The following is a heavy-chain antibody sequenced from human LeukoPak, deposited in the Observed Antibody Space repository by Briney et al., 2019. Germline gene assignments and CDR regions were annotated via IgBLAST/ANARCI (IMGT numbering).Heavy chain of an antibody. V-gene: IGHV3-7*03. CDR2: LNQDGSEK. CDR3: ARAVTSTEGY. Sequence: GGSLRLSCAASGFTFSTYWMTWVRQAPGKGLEWVASLNQDGSEKYYVDSVKGRFTISRNNAQKSLYLEMKSLSAKDTAVYYCARAVTSTEGYWGQGTLVTVSS. CDR1: GFTFSTYW. J-gene: IGHJ4*02.